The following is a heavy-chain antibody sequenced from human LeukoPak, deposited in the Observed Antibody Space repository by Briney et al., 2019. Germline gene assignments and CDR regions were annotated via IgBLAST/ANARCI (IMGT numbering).Heavy chain of an antibody. V-gene: IGHV4-59*08. CDR3: ARRNDFGI. Sequence: SETLSLTCTVSGGSMSADHWNWIRQPPGKGLEWIGYVYYSGNTNYNPSLKSRVTISIDTSKNQFSLKLSSVTAPDTAVYYCARRNDFGIWGQGTMVTVSS. CDR1: GGSMSADH. CDR2: VYYSGNT. J-gene: IGHJ3*02.